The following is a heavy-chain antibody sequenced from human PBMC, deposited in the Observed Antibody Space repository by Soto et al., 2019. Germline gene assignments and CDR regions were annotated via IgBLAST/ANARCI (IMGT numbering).Heavy chain of an antibody. V-gene: IGHV6-1*01. CDR1: GDSVSSNSAA. D-gene: IGHD3-16*01. J-gene: IGHJ6*02. Sequence: PSQTLSLTCAISGDSVSSNSAAWNWIRQSPSRGLEWLGRTYYRSKWYNDYAVSVKGRISTNPDTSKILFSLQLNSVTPEDTAVYYCARDRKGGFVMDVWGQGTTVTVSS. CDR2: TYYRSKWYN. CDR3: ARDRKGGFVMDV.